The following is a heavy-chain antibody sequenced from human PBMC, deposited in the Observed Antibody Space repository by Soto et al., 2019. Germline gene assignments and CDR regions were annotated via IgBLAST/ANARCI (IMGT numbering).Heavy chain of an antibody. V-gene: IGHV1-18*01. J-gene: IGHJ6*02. D-gene: IGHD6-13*01. Sequence: GASVKVSCKASGYTFTSYGISWVRQAPGQGLEWMGWISAYNGNTNYAQKLQGRVTMTTDTSTSTAYMELRSLRSDDTAVYYCARHFSSSSQSYYGMDVWGQGTTVTVSS. CDR3: ARHFSSSSQSYYGMDV. CDR1: GYTFTSYG. CDR2: ISAYNGNT.